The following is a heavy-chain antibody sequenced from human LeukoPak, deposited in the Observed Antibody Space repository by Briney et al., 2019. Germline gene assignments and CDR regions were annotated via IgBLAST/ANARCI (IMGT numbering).Heavy chain of an antibody. CDR1: GFTVSEYD. CDR3: LRDYHGMDV. D-gene: IGHD3-16*02. Sequence: GGSLRLSCAASGFTVSEYDMHWVRQATGKGLKWVSAIGIVGDTYYVGSVKGRFTMSRDNASNKVHLQMNSLRDGDTCFYYCLRDYHGMDVWGQGTTVIVSS. CDR2: IGIVGDT. J-gene: IGHJ6*02. V-gene: IGHV3-13*01.